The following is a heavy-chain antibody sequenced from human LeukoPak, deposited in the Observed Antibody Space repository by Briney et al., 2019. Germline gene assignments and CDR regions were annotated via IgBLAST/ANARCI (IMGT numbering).Heavy chain of an antibody. V-gene: IGHV3-53*01. CDR2: IHSGGNT. J-gene: IGHJ4*02. D-gene: IGHD6-13*01. Sequence: GGSLRLSCAASGLTVRSNCMGWVRQAPGKGLEWVSVIHSGGNTYYADSVKGRFTISRDNSRNTMDLQMNSLRAEDTAVYYCARCDSSRWNGIDYWGQGTLVTVSS. CDR3: ARCDSSRWNGIDY. CDR1: GLTVRSNC.